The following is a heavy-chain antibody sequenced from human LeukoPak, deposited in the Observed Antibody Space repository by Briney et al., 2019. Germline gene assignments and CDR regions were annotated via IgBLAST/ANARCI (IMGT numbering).Heavy chain of an antibody. CDR1: GFTFDDYA. Sequence: PGRSLRLSCAASGFTFDDYAMHWVRQAPGKGLEWVSGISWNSGSIGYADSVKGRFTISRDNSKNTLYLQMNSLRAEDTAVYYCARDHSWYGEGYWGQGTLVTVSS. J-gene: IGHJ4*02. CDR3: ARDHSWYGEGY. CDR2: ISWNSGSI. V-gene: IGHV3-9*01. D-gene: IGHD3-10*01.